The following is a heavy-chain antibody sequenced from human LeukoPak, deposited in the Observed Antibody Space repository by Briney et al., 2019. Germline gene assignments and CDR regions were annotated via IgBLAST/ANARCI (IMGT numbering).Heavy chain of an antibody. V-gene: IGHV3-53*04. J-gene: IGHJ4*02. CDR2: IYSGGST. CDR1: GFTVSSNY. Sequence: PGGSLRPSCAASGFTVSSNYMSWVRQAPGKGLEWVSVIYSGGSTYYADSVKGRFTISRHNSKNTLYLQMNSLRAEDTAVYYCARFQGYYFDYWGQGTLVTVSS. CDR3: ARFQGYYFDY.